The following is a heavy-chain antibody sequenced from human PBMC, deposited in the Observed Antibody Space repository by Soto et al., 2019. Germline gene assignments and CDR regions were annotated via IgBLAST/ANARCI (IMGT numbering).Heavy chain of an antibody. CDR2: ISHSGIT. V-gene: IGHV4-4*02. J-gene: IGHJ5*02. Sequence: SETLSLTCAVSGGSITSANWWTWVRQPPGGGLEWIGEISHSGITNYKASLKSRVTMSVDKTKNDVSLKLTSVTAADTAVYYCARVLRGWFDPWGQGTPVTVS. CDR3: ARVLRGWFDP. CDR1: GGSITSANW.